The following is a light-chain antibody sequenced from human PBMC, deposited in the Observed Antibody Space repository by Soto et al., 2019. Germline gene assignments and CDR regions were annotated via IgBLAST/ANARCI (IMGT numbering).Light chain of an antibody. V-gene: IGLV2-14*01. Sequence: QSVLTHPPSVSGAPGQRVTMSFTGTSSDVGGYICVSWYQQHPGKAPKLMIYDVTSRPSGVSYRFSGSKSGNTASLTISGLQAEAEADSDCSSYTTRSSYVFGSGAKVTVL. J-gene: IGLJ1*01. CDR2: DVT. CDR1: SSDVGGYIC. CDR3: SSYTTRSSYV.